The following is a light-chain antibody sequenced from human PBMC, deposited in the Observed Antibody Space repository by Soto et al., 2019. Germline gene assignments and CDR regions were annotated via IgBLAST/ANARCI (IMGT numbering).Light chain of an antibody. J-gene: IGKJ2*01. CDR2: GAS. CDR1: ETITNND. Sequence: EIVLMQSPDILSLSPGERATVSCRASETITNNDLAWYQQKPGQAPRLLLYGASTRPTGIPDRFSGSGSGTDFILTIDRLEPEDFSVYFCHHYGSSPPYTFGQGTKLDIK. CDR3: HHYGSSPPYT. V-gene: IGKV3-20*01.